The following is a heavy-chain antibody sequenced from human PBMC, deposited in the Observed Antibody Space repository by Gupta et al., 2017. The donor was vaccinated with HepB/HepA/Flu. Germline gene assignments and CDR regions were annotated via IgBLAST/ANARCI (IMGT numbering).Heavy chain of an antibody. CDR1: EFNFGSHA. CDR3: AREHAVSEVGGVTWLGRDV. J-gene: IGHJ6*02. Sequence: EVQLLESGGGLVQPGGSLRLSCAASEFNFGSHAMTWVRQAPGRGLEWVSTLSASGGATFYADSVKGRFIISRDNSKNTVFLQMNSLRVDDTAVYVCAREHAVSEVGGVTWLGRDVWGQGTTVTVSS. D-gene: IGHD3-3*01. CDR2: LSASGGAT. V-gene: IGHV3-23*01.